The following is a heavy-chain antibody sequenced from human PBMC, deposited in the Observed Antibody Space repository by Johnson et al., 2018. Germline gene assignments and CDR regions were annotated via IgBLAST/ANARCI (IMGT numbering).Heavy chain of an antibody. CDR1: GFTFDDYA. D-gene: IGHD4-17*01. Sequence: VQLVESGGGLVQPGRSLRLSCAASGFTFDDYAMHWVRQAPGKGLEWVSGISWNSGSIGYADSVKGRFTISRDNAKNSLYLQMNSLRAEDTAVYYCAKDLPTIRWGQGTLVAGSS. V-gene: IGHV3-9*01. CDR2: ISWNSGSI. J-gene: IGHJ4*02. CDR3: AKDLPTIR.